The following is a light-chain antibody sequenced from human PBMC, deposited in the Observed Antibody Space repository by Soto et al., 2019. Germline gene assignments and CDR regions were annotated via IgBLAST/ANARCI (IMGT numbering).Light chain of an antibody. V-gene: IGLV1-47*01. CDR3: GSYGGSNNWV. J-gene: IGLJ3*02. CDR2: RDS. Sequence: QSVLTQPPSASGTPGQRVTISCSESSSSIGSNYIYWYQQLPGTAPKLLIYRDSQRPSGVPDRFSGSKSGTSASLAISGLRSEDEADYYCGSYGGSNNWVFGGGTKVTVL. CDR1: SSSIGSNY.